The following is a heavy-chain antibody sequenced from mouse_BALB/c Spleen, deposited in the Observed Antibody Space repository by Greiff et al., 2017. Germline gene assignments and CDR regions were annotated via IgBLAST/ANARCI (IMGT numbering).Heavy chain of an antibody. D-gene: IGHD1-1*01. CDR2: IYPSDSYT. Sequence: QVQLQQPGAELVRPGASVKLSCKASGYTFTSYWINWVKQRPGQGLEWIGNIYPSDSYTNYNQKFKDKATLTVDKSSSTAYMQLSSPTSEDSAVYYCTRSITTVALDYWGQGTTLTVSS. CDR1: GYTFTSYW. V-gene: IGHV1-69*02. J-gene: IGHJ2*01. CDR3: TRSITTVALDY.